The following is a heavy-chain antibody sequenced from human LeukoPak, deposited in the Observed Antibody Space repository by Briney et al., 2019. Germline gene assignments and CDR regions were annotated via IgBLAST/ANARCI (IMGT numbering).Heavy chain of an antibody. Sequence: GGSLRLSCAASGFSFNTYAMNWVRQAAGKGLEWVSTISGSGSGSATHYADSVKGRFTISRDNSKKILYLQMNSLRAEDTAMYYCAKDGRWDSWGQGILVTVSS. CDR2: ISGSGSGSAT. J-gene: IGHJ4*02. D-gene: IGHD4-23*01. CDR3: AKDGRWDS. CDR1: GFSFNTYA. V-gene: IGHV3-23*01.